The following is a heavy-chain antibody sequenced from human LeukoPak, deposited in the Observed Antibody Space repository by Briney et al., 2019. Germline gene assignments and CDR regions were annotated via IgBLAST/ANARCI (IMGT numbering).Heavy chain of an antibody. CDR2: INHSGST. D-gene: IGHD1-14*01. Sequence: SETLSLTCAVYGGSFSGYYWSWIRQPPGKGLEWIGEINHSGSTNYNPSLKSRVTISVDTSKNQFSLKLSSVTAADTAVYYCARDSRNHMAESSFFDYWGQGTLVTVSS. J-gene: IGHJ4*02. CDR3: ARDSRNHMAESSFFDY. V-gene: IGHV4-34*01. CDR1: GGSFSGYY.